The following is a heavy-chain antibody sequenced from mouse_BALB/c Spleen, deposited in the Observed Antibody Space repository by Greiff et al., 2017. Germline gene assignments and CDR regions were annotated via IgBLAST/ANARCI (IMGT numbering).Heavy chain of an antibody. CDR1: GYTFTSYW. CDR2: IDPSDSYT. Sequence: VQLQQPGAELVKPGASVKLSCKASGYTFTSYWMHWVKQRPGQGLEWIGEIDPSDSYTNYNQKFKGKATLTVDKSSSTAYMQLSSLTSEDSAVYYCARKGGLRDAWFAYWGQGTLVTVSA. J-gene: IGHJ3*01. CDR3: ARKGGLRDAWFAY. V-gene: IGHV1-69*02. D-gene: IGHD1-1*01.